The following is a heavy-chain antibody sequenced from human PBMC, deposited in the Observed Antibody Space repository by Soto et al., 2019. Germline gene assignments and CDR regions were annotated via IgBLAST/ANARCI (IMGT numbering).Heavy chain of an antibody. J-gene: IGHJ4*02. CDR1: GFTFSSYA. D-gene: IGHD2-15*01. V-gene: IGHV3-30*18. CDR2: ITYEGTSK. CDR3: AKGVGGSSGGSCFSAC. Sequence: VQLLESGGDLVQPGGSLRLSCAASGFTFSSYAMSWVRQAPGKGLERVAVITYEGTSKNYAGSVKERFTISRDNSKNTLYLRLTGLRAEDTALYYCAKGVGGSSGGSCFSACWGQGTLVTVSS.